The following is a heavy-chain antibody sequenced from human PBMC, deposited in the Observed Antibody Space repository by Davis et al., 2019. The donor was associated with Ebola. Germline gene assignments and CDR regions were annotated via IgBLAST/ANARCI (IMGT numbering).Heavy chain of an antibody. D-gene: IGHD5-12*01. CDR2: IYYSGST. Sequence: MPSETLSLTCAVSGGSISSGGYYWSWIRQPPGKGLEWIGYIYYSGSTNYNPSLKSRVTISVDTSKNQFSLKLSSVTAADTAVYYCASLKQWLRGDVWGQGTTVTVSS. CDR1: GGSISSGGYY. V-gene: IGHV4-61*08. J-gene: IGHJ6*02. CDR3: ASLKQWLRGDV.